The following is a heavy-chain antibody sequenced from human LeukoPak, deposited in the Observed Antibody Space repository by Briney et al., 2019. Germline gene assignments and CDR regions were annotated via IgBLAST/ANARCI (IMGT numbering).Heavy chain of an antibody. CDR3: ARDLSGGYSYGILGYFDY. J-gene: IGHJ4*02. CDR2: ISYDGSNK. Sequence: PGGSLRLSCAASGFTFSSYAMHWVRQAPGKGLEWVAVISYDGSNKYYADSVKGRFTISRDNSKNTLYLQMNSLRAEDTAVYYCARDLSGGYSYGILGYFDYWGQGTLVTVSS. V-gene: IGHV3-30-3*01. CDR1: GFTFSSYA. D-gene: IGHD5-18*01.